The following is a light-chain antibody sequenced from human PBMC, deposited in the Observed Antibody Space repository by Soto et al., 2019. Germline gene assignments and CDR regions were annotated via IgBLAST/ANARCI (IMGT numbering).Light chain of an antibody. CDR1: QSISSW. CDR3: QQYNSYPWT. J-gene: IGKJ1*01. Sequence: DIQMTQSPSSLSASVGDRVTITCRASQSISSWLAWYQQKPGKAPKLLIYDASSLESGVPSRFSGSGSGTELTLTITSLQPDDFETYYCQQYNSYPWTFGQGTKVDI. CDR2: DAS. V-gene: IGKV1-5*01.